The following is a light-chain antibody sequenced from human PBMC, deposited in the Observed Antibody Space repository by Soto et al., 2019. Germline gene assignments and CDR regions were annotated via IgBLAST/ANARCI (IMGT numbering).Light chain of an antibody. V-gene: IGKV1-33*01. CDR1: QDVSNY. CDR2: DAS. Sequence: DIQMTQSPSSLPASVGDRVTITCQASQDVSNYVNWYQQKPGKTPKLLSYDASNLETGVPSRFSGSGSWTDFTFTISSLHPEDIATYYCQQYDNPLFTFGPGTKVDIK. J-gene: IGKJ3*01. CDR3: QQYDNPLFT.